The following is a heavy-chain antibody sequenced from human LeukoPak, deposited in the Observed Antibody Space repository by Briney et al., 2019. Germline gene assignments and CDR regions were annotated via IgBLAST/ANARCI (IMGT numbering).Heavy chain of an antibody. CDR2: IYSDGSST. Sequence: LTGGSLRLSCAASGFTFSSYWIHWVRQAPGKGLVWVSRIYSDGSSTSNADSVKGRFTISRDNVKKTLYLQMNSLRAEDTAVYYCARGGAVPDYWGQGTLVIVSS. V-gene: IGHV3-74*01. CDR3: ARGGAVPDY. D-gene: IGHD3-16*01. CDR1: GFTFSSYW. J-gene: IGHJ4*02.